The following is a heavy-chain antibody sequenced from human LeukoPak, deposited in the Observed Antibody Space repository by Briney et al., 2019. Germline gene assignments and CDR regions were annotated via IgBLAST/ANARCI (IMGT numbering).Heavy chain of an antibody. J-gene: IGHJ5*02. D-gene: IGHD2-2*01. V-gene: IGHV4-38-2*02. CDR2: IHHNGGA. Sequence: SETLSLTCAVSGYSINNGYQWAWIRQSPGRGLEWIGSIHHNGGAHYNPSLRSRVVISVDTSNNQFSLRLSSVTVADTAVYYCARDPRWLTPDCTSTSCYENYFDPWGRGTLVTVSS. CDR1: GYSINNGYQ. CDR3: ARDPRWLTPDCTSTSCYENYFDP.